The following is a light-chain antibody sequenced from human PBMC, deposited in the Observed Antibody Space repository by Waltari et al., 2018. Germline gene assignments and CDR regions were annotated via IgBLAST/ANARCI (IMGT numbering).Light chain of an antibody. CDR2: DAS. CDR1: QSVSRA. V-gene: IGKV3-20*01. CDR3: QKYESLPAT. J-gene: IGKJ1*01. Sequence: EVVLTQSPGTLSFSPGEGATLSCRASQSVSRALAWYQQKPGQAPRLLIYDASRRATGIPDRFSGSGSGTDFSLTISRLEPEDFAVYYCQKYESLPATFGQGTKVEIK.